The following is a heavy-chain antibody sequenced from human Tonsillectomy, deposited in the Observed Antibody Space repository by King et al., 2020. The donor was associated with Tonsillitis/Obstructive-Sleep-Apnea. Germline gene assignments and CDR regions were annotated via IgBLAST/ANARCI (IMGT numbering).Heavy chain of an antibody. CDR2: IYYSGST. V-gene: IGHV4-59*01. J-gene: IGHJ4*01. CDR3: ARVHRNWNYEDY. Sequence: QLQLQESGPGLVKPSETLSLTCTVSGGSISSYYWSWLRQPPGKGLEWIGYIYYSGSTNYNPSLKSRVTISVDTSKNQFSLKLSSVTAADTAVYYCARVHRNWNYEDYWGHGTLVTVSS. D-gene: IGHD1-7*01. CDR1: GGSISSYY.